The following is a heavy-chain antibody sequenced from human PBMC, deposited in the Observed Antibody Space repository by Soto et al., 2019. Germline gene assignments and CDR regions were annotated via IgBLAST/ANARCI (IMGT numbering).Heavy chain of an antibody. CDR3: ARALFKTSKYSIGWYNRLDP. CDR1: GYTFTSYY. CDR2: INPRGGST. Sequence: QVPLVQSGAEVKKPGASVKVSCKASGYTFTSYYMHWVRQAPGQGLERMGIINPRGGSTSYAQKFQGRVSMTRDTSTSSVYMEVSSLRSVYTAVFYGARALFKTSKYSIGWYNRLDPWVKGTMVTVSS. J-gene: IGHJ5*02. D-gene: IGHD6-19*01. V-gene: IGHV1-46*01.